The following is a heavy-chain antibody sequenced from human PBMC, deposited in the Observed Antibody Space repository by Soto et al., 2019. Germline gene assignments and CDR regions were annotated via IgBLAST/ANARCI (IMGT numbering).Heavy chain of an antibody. J-gene: IGHJ3*02. CDR2: INWNGGST. Sequence: EVQLVESGGGVVRPGXXLRLXCAASGFTFDDYGMSWVRQAPGKGLEXVXGINWNGGSTGYADSVKGRFXIXXXXXXXXXXXXXXXXXXXXXALYHCARDLRLDYGDVNGAFDIWGQGTMVTVSS. V-gene: IGHV3-20*01. CDR3: ARDLRLDYGDVNGAFDI. D-gene: IGHD4-17*01. CDR1: GFTFDDYG.